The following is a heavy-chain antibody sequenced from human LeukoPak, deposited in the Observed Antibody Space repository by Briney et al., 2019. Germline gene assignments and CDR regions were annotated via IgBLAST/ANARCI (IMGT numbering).Heavy chain of an antibody. CDR2: IYYSGST. CDR3: ARTPFYYDSSGYYRHFTFDY. D-gene: IGHD3-22*01. CDR1: GGSISSYY. V-gene: IGHV4-59*01. J-gene: IGHJ4*02. Sequence: SETLSLTCTVSGGSISSYYWSWIRQPPGKGLGWIGYIYYSGSTNYNPSLKSRVTISVDTSKNQFSLKLSSVTAADTAVYYCARTPFYYDSSGYYRHFTFDYWGQGTLVTVSS.